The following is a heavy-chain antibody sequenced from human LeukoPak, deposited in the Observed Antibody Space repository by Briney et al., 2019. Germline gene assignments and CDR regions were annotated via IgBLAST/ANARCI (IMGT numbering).Heavy chain of an antibody. Sequence: GGSLRLSCAASGFTFSSYSMNWVRQAPGKGLEWVGRSRNKANGHTPEYAASVKGRFTISRDDSKNSVYLQMNSLKTEDTAVYYCAREATPRSEQQLVLSAEYFQHWGQGTLVTVSS. V-gene: IGHV3-72*01. CDR1: GFTFSSYS. D-gene: IGHD6-13*01. J-gene: IGHJ1*01. CDR3: AREATPRSEQQLVLSAEYFQH. CDR2: SRNKANGHTP.